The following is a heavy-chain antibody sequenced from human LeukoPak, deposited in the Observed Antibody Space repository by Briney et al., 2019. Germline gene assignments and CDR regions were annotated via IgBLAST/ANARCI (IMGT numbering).Heavy chain of an antibody. J-gene: IGHJ4*02. CDR1: GGSFSGYY. Sequence: SETLSLTCAVYGGSFSGYYWSWIRQPPGKGLEWIGEINHSGSTNYYPSLKSRVTISVATSKNQFSLKLSSVTAADTAVYYCARGRTYYDFWSGYSVYFDYWGQGTLVTVSS. V-gene: IGHV4-34*01. CDR3: ARGRTYYDFWSGYSVYFDY. D-gene: IGHD3-3*01. CDR2: INHSGST.